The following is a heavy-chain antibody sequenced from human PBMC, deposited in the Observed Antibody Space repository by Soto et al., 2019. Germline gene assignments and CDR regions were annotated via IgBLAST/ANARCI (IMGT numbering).Heavy chain of an antibody. Sequence: EVQLVESGGGLVQPGGSLRLSCAASGFTFSSYDMHWVRQATGKGLECVSAIGTAGDTYYAGDVKGRCTMSRENDNNSLYLQLNSLRAEDTAVYYCASSLPADYGDHLDAIDVWGQGTMVTVSS. CDR3: ASSLPADYGDHLDAIDV. CDR1: GFTFSSYD. D-gene: IGHD4-17*01. J-gene: IGHJ3*01. CDR2: IGTAGDT. V-gene: IGHV3-13*01.